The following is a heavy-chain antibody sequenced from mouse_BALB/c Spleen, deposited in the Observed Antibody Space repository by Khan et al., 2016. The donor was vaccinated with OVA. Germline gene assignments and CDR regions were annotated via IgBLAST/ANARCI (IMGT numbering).Heavy chain of an antibody. J-gene: IGHJ2*01. CDR3: ARIARK. CDR2: IDPPNGNT. CDR1: GLNIKDTY. V-gene: IGHV14-3*02. D-gene: IGHD6-1*01. Sequence: VQLKQSGAELVKSGATVKLSCTASGLNIKDTYMHWLKQWPEQGLEWIGRIDPPNGNTKYDPKFQGKAPITADTSSTTAYLQTSRLTPAATSFYYGARIARKWGQGTTLTVSS.